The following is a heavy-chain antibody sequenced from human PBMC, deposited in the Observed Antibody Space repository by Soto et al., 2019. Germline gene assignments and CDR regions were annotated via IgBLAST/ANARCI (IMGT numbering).Heavy chain of an antibody. D-gene: IGHD3-9*01. Sequence: QLQLQESGPGLVKPSETLSLPCSVSGDSINSDKYYWGWIRQPPGKVLEWIGSIYFRGNTYYNPSLQTRVTISLDKSKSQFSLKLNSVTAADSAVYFCARLEGLATISYYFDFWGQGALVTVSS. J-gene: IGHJ4*02. CDR2: IYFRGNT. V-gene: IGHV4-39*01. CDR3: ARLEGLATISYYFDF. CDR1: GDSINSDKYY.